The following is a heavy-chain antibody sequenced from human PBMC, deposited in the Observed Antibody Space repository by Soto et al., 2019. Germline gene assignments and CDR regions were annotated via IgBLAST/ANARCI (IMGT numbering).Heavy chain of an antibody. J-gene: IGHJ5*02. D-gene: IGHD3-10*01. CDR1: GYTFTDSY. Sequence: QVQLVQSGAEVKKPGASVEVSCKASGYTFTDSYIHWVRQAPGQGLEWMGWINPNSGGTNYAQKFQGWVTMTRDTSITTAAMELRSLKSDDTAVYYCARGGPPLYDRVSGSYFRDVNCLDPWGQGTLVTVSS. CDR2: INPNSGGT. CDR3: ARGGPPLYDRVSGSYFRDVNCLDP. V-gene: IGHV1-2*04.